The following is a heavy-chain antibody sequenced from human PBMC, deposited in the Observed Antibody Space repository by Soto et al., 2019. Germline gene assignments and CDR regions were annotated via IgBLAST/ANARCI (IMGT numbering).Heavy chain of an antibody. Sequence: ASVQVSCKASGGTFSSYAISGVRQAPGQGLEWMGGIIPIFGTANYAQKFQGRVTITADESTSTAYMELSSLRSEDTAVYYCARVATYYYDSSGTTPFDYWGQGTLVTVSS. V-gene: IGHV1-69*13. CDR2: IIPIFGTA. CDR1: GGTFSSYA. J-gene: IGHJ4*02. CDR3: ARVATYYYDSSGTTPFDY. D-gene: IGHD3-22*01.